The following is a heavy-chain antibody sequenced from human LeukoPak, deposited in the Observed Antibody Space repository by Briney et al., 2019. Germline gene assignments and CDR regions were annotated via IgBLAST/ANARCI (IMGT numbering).Heavy chain of an antibody. CDR2: IYYTGST. Sequence: PSETLSLTCTVSGGSISSYYWTWIRQPPGKGLEWIGYIYYTGSTNYNPSLKSRVTISVDTSKNQFSLKLSSVTAADTAVYYCARAPIVGAANWFDPWGQGTLVTVSS. CDR1: GGSISSYY. V-gene: IGHV4-59*12. D-gene: IGHD1-26*01. CDR3: ARAPIVGAANWFDP. J-gene: IGHJ5*02.